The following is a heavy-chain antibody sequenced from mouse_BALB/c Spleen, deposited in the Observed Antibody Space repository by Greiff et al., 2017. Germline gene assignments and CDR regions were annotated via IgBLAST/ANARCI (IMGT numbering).Heavy chain of an antibody. CDR1: GYTFTDYA. CDR2: ISTYYGDA. V-gene: IGHV1S137*01. Sequence: VQLQESGAELVRPGVSVKISCKGSGYTFTDYAMHWVKQSHAKSLEWIGVISTYYGDASYNQKFKGKATMTVDKSSSTAYMELARLTSEDSAIYYCARKKYGNYFFDYWGQGTTLTVSS. J-gene: IGHJ2*01. D-gene: IGHD2-10*02. CDR3: ARKKYGNYFFDY.